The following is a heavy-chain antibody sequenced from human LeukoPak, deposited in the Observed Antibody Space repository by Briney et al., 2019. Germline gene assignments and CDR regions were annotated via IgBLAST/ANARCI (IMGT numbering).Heavy chain of an antibody. CDR2: MNPNSGNA. Sequence: ASVKVSCKASGYTFTSYDINWVRQATGQGLEWMGWMNPNSGNAGYAQKFQGRVTMTRNTSISTAYMELSSLRSEDTAVYYCARLTSSSGVYYYGMDVWGQGTTVIVSS. CDR3: ARLTSSSGVYYYGMDV. J-gene: IGHJ6*02. V-gene: IGHV1-8*01. CDR1: GYTFTSYD. D-gene: IGHD6-6*01.